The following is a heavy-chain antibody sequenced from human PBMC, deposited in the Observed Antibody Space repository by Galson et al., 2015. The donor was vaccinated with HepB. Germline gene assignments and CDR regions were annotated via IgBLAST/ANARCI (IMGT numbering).Heavy chain of an antibody. J-gene: IGHJ6*02. D-gene: IGHD6-13*01. V-gene: IGHV5-51*01. CDR2: IYPGDSDT. CDR3: ARHVAAAGLSPSYYYYYGMDV. CDR1: GYSFTSYW. Sequence: QSGAEVKKPGESLKISCKGSGYSFTSYWIGWVRQMPGKGLEWMGIIYPGDSDTRYSPSFQGQVTISADKSISTAYLQWSSLKASDTAMYYCARHVAAAGLSPSYYYYYGMDVWGQGTTVTVSS.